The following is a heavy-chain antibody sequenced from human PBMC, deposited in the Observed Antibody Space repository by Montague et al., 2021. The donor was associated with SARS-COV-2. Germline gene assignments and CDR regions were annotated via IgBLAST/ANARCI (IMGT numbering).Heavy chain of an antibody. CDR1: GGSITRNYY. V-gene: IGHV4-39*01. CDR2: IYYSGTT. CDR3: ARPLVRGVPKAFDI. J-gene: IGHJ3*02. Sequence: SETLSLTCTVSGGSITRNYYWGWIRQPPGKGLEWVGNIYYSGTTXXNPXXXSRVTISVDASKNQFSLNLTSVTAADTAVYYCARPLVRGVPKAFDIWGQGALVIV. D-gene: IGHD3-10*01.